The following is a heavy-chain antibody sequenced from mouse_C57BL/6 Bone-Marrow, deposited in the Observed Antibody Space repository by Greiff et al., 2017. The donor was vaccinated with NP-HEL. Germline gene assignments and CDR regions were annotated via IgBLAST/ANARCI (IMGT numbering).Heavy chain of an antibody. CDR2: ISDGGSYT. J-gene: IGHJ3*01. Sequence: EVMLVESGGGLVKPGGSLKLSCAASGFTFSSYAMSWVRQTPEKRLEWVATISDGGSYTYYPDNVKGRFTISRDNAKNNLYLQMRHLKSEDTAMYYCARDNSPWFAYWGQGTLVTVSA. V-gene: IGHV5-4*01. CDR3: ARDNSPWFAY. CDR1: GFTFSSYA. D-gene: IGHD1-3*01.